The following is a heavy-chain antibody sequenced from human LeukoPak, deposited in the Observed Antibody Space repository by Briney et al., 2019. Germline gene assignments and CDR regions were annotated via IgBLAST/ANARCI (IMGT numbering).Heavy chain of an antibody. Sequence: PGGSLRLSCAASGFTFSSYWMSWVRQAPGKGLEWVANIKQDGSEKYYVDSVKGRFTISRDNAKNSLYLQMNSLRAEDTAVYYCARVRVLRYFDWGDAFDIWGQGTMVTVSS. V-gene: IGHV3-7*01. D-gene: IGHD3-9*01. CDR2: IKQDGSEK. CDR3: ARVRVLRYFDWGDAFDI. CDR1: GFTFSSYW. J-gene: IGHJ3*02.